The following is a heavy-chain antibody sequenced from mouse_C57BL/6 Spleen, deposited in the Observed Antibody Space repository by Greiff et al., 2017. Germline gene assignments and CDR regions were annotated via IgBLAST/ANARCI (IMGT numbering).Heavy chain of an antibody. CDR3: AREGSYYSNSFDY. J-gene: IGHJ2*01. CDR2: IHPNSGRT. D-gene: IGHD2-5*01. V-gene: IGHV1-64*01. CDR1: GYTFTSYW. Sequence: QVQLQQPGAELVKPGASVKLSCKASGYTFTSYWMHWVKQRPGQGLEWIGMIHPNSGRTNYNEKFKSKATLTVDKSSSTAYMQLSSLTSEDSAVYYCAREGSYYSNSFDYWGQGTTLTVSS.